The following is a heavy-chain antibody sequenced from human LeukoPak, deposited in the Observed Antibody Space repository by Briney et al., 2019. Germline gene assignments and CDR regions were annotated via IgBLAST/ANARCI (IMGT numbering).Heavy chain of an antibody. Sequence: SETLSLTCTVSGGSISSGEHYWSWIRQAPGKGLEWMGHIYNSGSTHYNPSLKSRVTISSDTSKNQFSLKLSSVTAADTAVYYCARGNGYFFDYWGQGTPVTVSS. V-gene: IGHV4-30-4*01. D-gene: IGHD5-24*01. CDR3: ARGNGYFFDY. CDR2: IYNSGST. J-gene: IGHJ4*02. CDR1: GGSISSGEHY.